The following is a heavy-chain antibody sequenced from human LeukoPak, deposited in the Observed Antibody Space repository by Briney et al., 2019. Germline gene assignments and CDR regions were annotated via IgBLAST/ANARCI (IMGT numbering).Heavy chain of an antibody. D-gene: IGHD4-17*01. CDR1: GFTFDDYG. Sequence: GGSLRLSCAASGFTFDDYGMSWVRQAPGKGLEWVSGINWNGGSTGYADSVKGRFTISRDNAKNSLYLQMNSLRAEDTAVYYCARVKDYGDYGAGKDYWGQGTLVTVSS. CDR2: INWNGGST. V-gene: IGHV3-20*04. CDR3: ARVKDYGDYGAGKDY. J-gene: IGHJ4*02.